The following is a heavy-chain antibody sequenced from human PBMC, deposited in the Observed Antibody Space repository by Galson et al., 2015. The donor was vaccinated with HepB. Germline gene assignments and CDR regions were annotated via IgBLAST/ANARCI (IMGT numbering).Heavy chain of an antibody. CDR3: AKGLRLGELSLSRIDY. CDR2: IRYDGSNK. Sequence: SLRLSCAASGFTFSSYGMHWVRQAPGKGLEWVAFIRYDGSNKYYADSVKGRFTISRDNSKNTLYLQMNSLRAEDTAVYYCAKGLRLGELSLSRIDYWGQGTLVTVSS. D-gene: IGHD3-16*02. CDR1: GFTFSSYG. V-gene: IGHV3-30*02. J-gene: IGHJ4*02.